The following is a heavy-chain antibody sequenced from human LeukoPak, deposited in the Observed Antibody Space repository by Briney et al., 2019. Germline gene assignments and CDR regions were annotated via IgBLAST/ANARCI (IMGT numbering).Heavy chain of an antibody. Sequence: NPSETLSLTCAVSGGSISSYYWSWIRQPPGKGLEWIGYIYYSGSTNYNPSLKSRVTISVDTSKNQFSLKLSSVTAADTAVYYCARRDRDGTDFDYWGQGTLVTVSS. CDR3: ARRDRDGTDFDY. J-gene: IGHJ4*02. D-gene: IGHD2-15*01. V-gene: IGHV4-59*12. CDR1: GGSISSYY. CDR2: IYYSGST.